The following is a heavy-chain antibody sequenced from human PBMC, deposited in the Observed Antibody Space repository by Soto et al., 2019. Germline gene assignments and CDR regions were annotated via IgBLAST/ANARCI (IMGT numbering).Heavy chain of an antibody. V-gene: IGHV3-30-3*01. CDR1: GFTFSSYA. J-gene: IGHJ6*02. CDR3: ARGQKIWFGELLGYYYGMDV. Sequence: GGSLRLSCAASGFTFSSYAMHWVRQAPGKGLEWVAVISYDGSNKYYADSVKGRFTISRDNSKNTLYLQRNSLRAEDTAVYYCARGQKIWFGELLGYYYGMDVWGQGTTVTVSS. D-gene: IGHD3-10*01. CDR2: ISYDGSNK.